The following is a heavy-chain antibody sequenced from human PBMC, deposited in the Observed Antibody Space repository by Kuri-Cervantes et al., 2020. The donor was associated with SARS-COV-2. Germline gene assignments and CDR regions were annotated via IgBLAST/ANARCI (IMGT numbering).Heavy chain of an antibody. V-gene: IGHV3-9*01. D-gene: IGHD6-13*01. CDR3: AKDIIAAAGMTIDY. J-gene: IGHJ4*02. Sequence: LSLTCAASGFTFDDYAMHWVRQAPGEGLEWVSGISWNSGSIGYADSVEGRFTISRDNAKNSLYLQMNSLRAEDTALNYCAKDIIAAAGMTIDYWGQGTLVTVSS. CDR1: GFTFDDYA. CDR2: ISWNSGSI.